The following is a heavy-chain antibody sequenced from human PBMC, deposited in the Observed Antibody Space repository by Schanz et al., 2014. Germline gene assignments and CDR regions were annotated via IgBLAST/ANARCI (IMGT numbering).Heavy chain of an antibody. CDR3: ARSGSSNWYFFDD. D-gene: IGHD6-13*01. CDR2: INAGTGNT. CDR1: GYSFTPFP. V-gene: IGHV1-3*01. J-gene: IGHJ4*02. Sequence: QVQLVQSWAEVKGPGASVKVSCKASGYSFTPFPIHWVRQAPGQRLEWMGWINAGTGNTEYSQKFQGRVTITRDTLASTAYMEVSSLRSEDAAVYYCARSGSSNWYFFDDWGQGTLVTVSS.